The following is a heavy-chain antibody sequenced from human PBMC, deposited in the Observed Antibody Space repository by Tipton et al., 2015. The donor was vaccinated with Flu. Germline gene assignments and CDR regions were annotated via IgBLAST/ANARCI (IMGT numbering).Heavy chain of an antibody. J-gene: IGHJ5*02. Sequence: LRLSCAVSNYSISGAYYWGWIRQPPGKGLEWVGSSHHSGSTYYNPSLRGRVIISVDTSKEQVSLRLNSVTAADTGVYYCVRHRGTTATTLDWFDAWGQGTLVTVSS. CDR2: SHHSGST. V-gene: IGHV4-38-2*01. D-gene: IGHD4-17*01. CDR3: VRHRGTTATTLDWFDA. CDR1: NYSISGAYY.